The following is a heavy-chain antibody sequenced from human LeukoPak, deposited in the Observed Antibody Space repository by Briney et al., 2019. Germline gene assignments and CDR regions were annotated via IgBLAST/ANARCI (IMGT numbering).Heavy chain of an antibody. CDR3: ARMPKPRTYYYDSSGYNPHFDY. D-gene: IGHD3-22*01. CDR2: INHSGNT. V-gene: IGHV4-34*01. CDR1: GGSFSGYY. Sequence: SETLSLTCAVYGGSFSGYYWSWIRQPPGKGLEWIGEINHSGNTNYNPSLKSRATMSVDTSNNQFSLKLSSVTAADTAVYFCARMPKPRTYYYDSSGYNPHFDYWGQGTLVTVSS. J-gene: IGHJ4*02.